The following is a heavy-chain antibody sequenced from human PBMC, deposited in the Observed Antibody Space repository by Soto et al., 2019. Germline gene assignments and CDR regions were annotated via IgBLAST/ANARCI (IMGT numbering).Heavy chain of an antibody. V-gene: IGHV3-74*01. CDR3: TRAQDGDHTIDY. Sequence: EVQLVESGGGLVQPGGSLRLSCVASGFPFSTYWMHWVRQAPGKGLVWVSRINSDGTHTTNADSVKGRFTMSRDNAKNTPYLQMNSRRAEDTALYYCTRAQDGDHTIDYWGQGTLVTVSS. J-gene: IGHJ4*02. CDR2: INSDGTHT. CDR1: GFPFSTYW. D-gene: IGHD4-17*01.